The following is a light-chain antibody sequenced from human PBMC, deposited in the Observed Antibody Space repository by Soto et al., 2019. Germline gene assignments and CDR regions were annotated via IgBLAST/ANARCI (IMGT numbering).Light chain of an antibody. Sequence: EVVLTQSPATLSLSPGERATLSCRANQSVSANYLAWYQQKPGQAPRLLIYGASSRATGIPDRFSGSGSGTDFTLTISRLEPEDFAVFYCHQYGSSPFTFGPGTKWISN. CDR1: QSVSANY. J-gene: IGKJ3*01. CDR3: HQYGSSPFT. CDR2: GAS. V-gene: IGKV3-20*01.